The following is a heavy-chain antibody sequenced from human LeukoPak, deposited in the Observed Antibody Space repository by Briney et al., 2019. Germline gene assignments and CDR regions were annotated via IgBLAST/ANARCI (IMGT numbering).Heavy chain of an antibody. D-gene: IGHD2-15*01. CDR1: GYSFTSYW. Sequence: GESLKISYKGSGYSFTSYWIGWVRQMPGKGLEWMGIIYPGDSDTRYSPSFQGQVTISADKSISTAYLQWSSLKASDTAMYYCARVSADCSGGSCYRGAGFDYWGQGTLVTVSS. CDR3: ARVSADCSGGSCYRGAGFDY. J-gene: IGHJ4*02. CDR2: IYPGDSDT. V-gene: IGHV5-51*01.